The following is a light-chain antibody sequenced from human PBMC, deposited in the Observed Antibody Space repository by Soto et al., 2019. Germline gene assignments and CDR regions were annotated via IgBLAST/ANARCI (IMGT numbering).Light chain of an antibody. CDR2: KAS. Sequence: DIQMTQSPSTLSGSVGDRVTITCRASQTISSWLAWYQQKPGKAPKLLIYKASTLKSGVPSRFSGSGSGTEFTLTIDGLQPDDFATYFCQQYDNYKPLTFGGGTKVDIK. CDR1: QTISSW. CDR3: QQYDNYKPLT. V-gene: IGKV1-5*03. J-gene: IGKJ4*01.